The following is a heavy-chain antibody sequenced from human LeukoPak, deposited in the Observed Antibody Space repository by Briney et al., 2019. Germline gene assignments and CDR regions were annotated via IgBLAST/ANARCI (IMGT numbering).Heavy chain of an antibody. CDR3: AKMYDYVWGSYRLAHFDY. J-gene: IGHJ4*02. Sequence: GGSLRLSCAASGFTFSSYAMHWVRQAPGKGLEWVAIIWSDGNNKYYADSVEGRFTISRDTSKNTLFLQMNSLRAEDTAVYYCAKMYDYVWGSYRLAHFDYWGQGTLVTVSS. CDR2: IWSDGNNK. D-gene: IGHD3-16*02. CDR1: GFTFSSYA. V-gene: IGHV3-33*06.